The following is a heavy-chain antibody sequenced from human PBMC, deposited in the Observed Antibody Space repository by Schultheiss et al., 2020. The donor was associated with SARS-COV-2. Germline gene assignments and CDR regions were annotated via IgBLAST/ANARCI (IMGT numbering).Heavy chain of an antibody. D-gene: IGHD2-21*02. CDR1: GFTFSSYA. CDR3: ARDNCDADCYSFIDY. Sequence: GGSLRLSCAASGFTFSSYAMHWVRQAPGKGLEWVSRINSDGSSTKYADSVKGRFTISRDNSKNTLYLQMNSLRAEDTAVYYCARDNCDADCYSFIDYWGQGTLVTVSS. CDR2: INSDGSST. J-gene: IGHJ4*02. V-gene: IGHV3-74*01.